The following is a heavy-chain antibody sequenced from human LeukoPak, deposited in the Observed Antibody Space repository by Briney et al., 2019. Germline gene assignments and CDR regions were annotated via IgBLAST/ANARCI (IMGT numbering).Heavy chain of an antibody. Sequence: SVKVSCKASGGTFSSDVVSWVRQAPGQGLEWMGGIILMFDTTNYAQKFQGRVTITADKSTSTVYMELNSLRSEDTAVYYCTRRPYYDSGGHGPYNWIDPWGQGTLVTVSS. V-gene: IGHV1-69*06. CDR2: IILMFDTT. D-gene: IGHD3-16*01. CDR3: TRRPYYDSGGHGPYNWIDP. J-gene: IGHJ5*02. CDR1: GGTFSSDV.